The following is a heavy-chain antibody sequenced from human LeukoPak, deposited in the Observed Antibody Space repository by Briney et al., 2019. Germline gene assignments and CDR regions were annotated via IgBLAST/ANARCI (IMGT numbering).Heavy chain of an antibody. CDR2: INPNSDDT. CDR1: GYTFTDYY. V-gene: IGHV1-2*02. Sequence: ASVKVSCKASGYTFTDYYLHWVRQAPGQGFEWMGWINPNSDDTNYAQKFQGRVTMTRDTSISTAHMGMSRLRSDDTAVYYCARANFLYCSSTTCLFDYWGQGTLVTVSS. J-gene: IGHJ4*02. CDR3: ARANFLYCSSTTCLFDY. D-gene: IGHD2-2*01.